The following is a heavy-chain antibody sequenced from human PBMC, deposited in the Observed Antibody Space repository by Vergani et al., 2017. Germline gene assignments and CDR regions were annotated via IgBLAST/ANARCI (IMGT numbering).Heavy chain of an antibody. D-gene: IGHD3/OR15-3a*01. CDR3: AKDLSCSTAWPHLDS. V-gene: IGHV3-30*18. CDR1: GFSFRGHG. Sequence: QVHLVESGGGVVQPGRSLTLSCVASGFSFRGHGMHWVRQAPGKGLEWVAMISYDGDRRDYGDFAKGRFTISRDSSKTVYLQMNSLLVEDTAVYFCAKDLSCSTAWPHLDSRGQGTLVTVSS. J-gene: IGHJ4*02. CDR2: ISYDGDRR.